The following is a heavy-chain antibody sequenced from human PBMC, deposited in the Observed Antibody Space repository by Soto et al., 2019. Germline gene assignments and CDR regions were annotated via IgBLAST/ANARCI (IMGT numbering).Heavy chain of an antibody. CDR2: ISGGGGST. D-gene: IGHD2-8*01. CDR3: ARGGNGHEVPH. V-gene: IGHV3-23*01. CDR1: GFIFSNYA. J-gene: IGHJ4*02. Sequence: GGSLRLSCAVSGFIFSNYAMTWVRQAPGKGLEWVSAISGGGGSTYYADSVRGRFTISRDNSKNTLYLQINSLRAEDTAVYYCARGGNGHEVPHWGQGTLVTVSS.